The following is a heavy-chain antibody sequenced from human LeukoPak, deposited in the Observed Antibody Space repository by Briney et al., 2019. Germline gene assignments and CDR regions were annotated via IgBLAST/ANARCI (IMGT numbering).Heavy chain of an antibody. CDR2: VSLSGLT. Sequence: PSETLSLTCGVSGGSITSTNWWCWVRQPPGQGLEWIGEVSLSGLTNYNPSLSSRVIMALDTPKNHLSLHLTSVTAADTAVYYCSRENGAFSPFGYWGQGYLVTVLS. V-gene: IGHV4-4*02. J-gene: IGHJ4*02. CDR1: GGSITSTNW. CDR3: SRENGAFSPFGY. D-gene: IGHD2-8*01.